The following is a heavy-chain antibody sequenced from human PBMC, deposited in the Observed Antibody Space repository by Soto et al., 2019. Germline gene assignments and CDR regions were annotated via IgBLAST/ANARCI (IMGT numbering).Heavy chain of an antibody. V-gene: IGHV1-46*01. Sequence: ASVKVSCKASGYTFTSYYMHWVRQAPGQGLEWMGIINPSGGSTSYAQKFQGRVTMTRNTSISTAYMELSSLRSEDTAVYYCARGPAFGFCSSTSCHTTFYYYYYMDVWGKGTTVTVS. CDR3: ARGPAFGFCSSTSCHTTFYYYYYMDV. J-gene: IGHJ6*03. CDR1: GYTFTSYY. CDR2: INPSGGST. D-gene: IGHD2-2*02.